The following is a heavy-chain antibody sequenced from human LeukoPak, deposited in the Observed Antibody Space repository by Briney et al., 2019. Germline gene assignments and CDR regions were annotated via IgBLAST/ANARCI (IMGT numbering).Heavy chain of an antibody. D-gene: IGHD6-6*01. CDR2: ICSSGST. Sequence: PGETLSLSCTVSGGTISSYYWSWIRQPAGKGLEWIGRICSSGSTIYNAAWKSRGTMSDGTSNNQCSLMLSAVTAADTAVYYCARVEGSSGTWGQGTLVTVSP. CDR1: GGTISSYY. V-gene: IGHV4-4*07. CDR3: ARVEGSSGT. J-gene: IGHJ5*02.